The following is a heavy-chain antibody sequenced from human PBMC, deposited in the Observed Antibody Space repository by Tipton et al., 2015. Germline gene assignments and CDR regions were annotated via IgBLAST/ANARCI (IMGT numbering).Heavy chain of an antibody. CDR1: GFTFSSAW. D-gene: IGHD3-10*01. Sequence: SLRLSCAASGFTFSSAWMNWVRQAPGKGLEWVGRIKSKTDGGTSEYAAPVKGRFTISRDDSQNTLFLQMNSLKTEDTAVYYCSTERISMIRGNIRAAWGQGTLVTVSS. CDR3: STERISMIRGNIRAA. J-gene: IGHJ4*02. V-gene: IGHV3-15*01. CDR2: IKSKTDGGTS.